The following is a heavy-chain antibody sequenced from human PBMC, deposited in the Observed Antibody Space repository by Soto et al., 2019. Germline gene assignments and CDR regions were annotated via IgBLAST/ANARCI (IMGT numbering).Heavy chain of an antibody. CDR1: GFRFEQYV. CDR3: LKDAPNGSIDD. D-gene: IGHD3-10*01. V-gene: IGHV3-9*01. Sequence: VQVVASGGGLGQPGRSLRLSCAVSGFRFEQYVMHWVRQAPGKGLECVSTVSPTGDTVAYADSLEGRFTVSRDNTKNSLYLQMNSLKGDDTAFYYCLKDAPNGSIDDWGQGTLVTVSS. J-gene: IGHJ4*02. CDR2: VSPTGDTV.